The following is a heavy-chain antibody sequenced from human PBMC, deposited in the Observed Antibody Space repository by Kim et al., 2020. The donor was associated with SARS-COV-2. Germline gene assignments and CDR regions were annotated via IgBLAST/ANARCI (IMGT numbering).Heavy chain of an antibody. J-gene: IGHJ4*02. Sequence: GGSLRLSCAASGFTFGDYAMHWVRQAPGKGLEWVSGISWNSGSIGYADSVKGRFTISRDNAKNSLYLQMNSLRAEDTALYYCAKAFLPLQLWLGYYFDYWGQGTLVTVSS. V-gene: IGHV3-9*01. CDR2: ISWNSGSI. CDR1: GFTFGDYA. D-gene: IGHD5-18*01. CDR3: AKAFLPLQLWLGYYFDY.